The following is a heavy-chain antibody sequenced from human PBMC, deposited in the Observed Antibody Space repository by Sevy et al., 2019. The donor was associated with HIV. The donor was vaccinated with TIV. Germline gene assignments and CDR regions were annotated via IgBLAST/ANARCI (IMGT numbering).Heavy chain of an antibody. V-gene: IGHV3-48*03. CDR2: ISSSGSTI. CDR3: AREMQVGDYQLLTGMDV. D-gene: IGHD2-2*01. J-gene: IGHJ6*02. CDR1: GFTFSSDE. Sequence: GGSLRLSCAASGFTFSSDEMNWVRQAPGKELEWVSYISSSGSTIYYADSVKGRFTISRDNAKNSLYLQMNSLRAEDRAVYYCAREMQVGDYQLLTGMDVWGQGTTVTVSS.